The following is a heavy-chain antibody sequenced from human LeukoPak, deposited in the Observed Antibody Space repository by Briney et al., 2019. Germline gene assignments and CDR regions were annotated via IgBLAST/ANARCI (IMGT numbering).Heavy chain of an antibody. CDR3: ARGVYYDFWSGHNWFDP. Sequence: SETLSLTCAVYGGSFSGYYWSWIRQPPGKGLEWIGYIYYSGSTYYNPSLKSRVTISVDTSKNQFSLKLSSVTAADTAVYYCARGVYYDFWSGHNWFDPWGQGTLVTVSS. J-gene: IGHJ5*02. D-gene: IGHD3-3*01. CDR1: GGSFSGYY. V-gene: IGHV4-30-4*08. CDR2: IYYSGST.